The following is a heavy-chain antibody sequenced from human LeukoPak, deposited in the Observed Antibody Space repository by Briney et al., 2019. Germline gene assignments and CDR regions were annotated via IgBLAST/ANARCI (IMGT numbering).Heavy chain of an antibody. CDR1: GFTFTSYA. D-gene: IGHD4-23*01. CDR3: AKDPYGGNYL. V-gene: IGHV3-23*01. J-gene: IGHJ4*02. CDR2: ISGSGGST. Sequence: GGSLRLSCVASGFTFTSYAMSWVRQAPGKGLEWVSAISGSGGSTYYADSVKGRFTISRDNSKNTLYLQMNSPRAEDTAVYYCAKDPYGGNYLWGQGTLVTVSS.